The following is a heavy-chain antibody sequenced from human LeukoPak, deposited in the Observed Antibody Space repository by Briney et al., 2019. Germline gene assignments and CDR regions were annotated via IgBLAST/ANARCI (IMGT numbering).Heavy chain of an antibody. V-gene: IGHV3-30*19. CDR1: GFSFSRYG. Sequence: GGSLRLSCAASGFSFSRYGMHWVRQAPGKGLEWVAYIQYDGSNEQYANSVKGRFSISRDSSKNTLYLQMNSLRAEDTAVYYCARTTHRTSDAFDIWGQGAMVAVSS. CDR2: IQYDGSNE. D-gene: IGHD4-11*01. J-gene: IGHJ3*02. CDR3: ARTTHRTSDAFDI.